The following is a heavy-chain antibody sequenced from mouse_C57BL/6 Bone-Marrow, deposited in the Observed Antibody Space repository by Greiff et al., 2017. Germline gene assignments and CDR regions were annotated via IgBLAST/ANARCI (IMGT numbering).Heavy chain of an antibody. CDR2: IDPSDSYT. CDR1: GYTFTSYW. V-gene: IGHV1-69*01. D-gene: IGHD1-1*01. Sequence: QVQLQQPGAELVMPGASVKLSCKASGYTFTSYWMHWVKQRPGQGLEWIGEIDPSDSYTNYNQKFKGKSTLTVDKSSSTAYMQLSSLTSEDSAVYYCAREDYYGSSYCWYFDVWGTGTTVTVSS. J-gene: IGHJ1*03. CDR3: AREDYYGSSYCWYFDV.